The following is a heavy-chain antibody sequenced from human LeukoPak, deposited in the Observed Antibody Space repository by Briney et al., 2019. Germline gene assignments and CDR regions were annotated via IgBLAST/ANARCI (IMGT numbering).Heavy chain of an antibody. V-gene: IGHV3-15*01. J-gene: IGHJ4*02. D-gene: IGHD5-18*01. CDR2: IKTKTDGGTT. CDR1: GFTFSNAC. Sequence: GGSLRLSCAASGFTFSNACMSWVRQAPGKGLEWVGHIKTKTDGGTTDYAAPVKGRFTISRDDSKNTLYLQMNSLKTEDTALYYCTTGTWIQLWLADYWGQGTLVTVSS. CDR3: TTGTWIQLWLADY.